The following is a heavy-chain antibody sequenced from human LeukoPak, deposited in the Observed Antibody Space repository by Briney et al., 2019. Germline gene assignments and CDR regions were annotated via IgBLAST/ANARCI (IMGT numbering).Heavy chain of an antibody. D-gene: IGHD6-13*01. V-gene: IGHV3-23*01. Sequence: GFLRLSCAASGFTFSSYAMSWVRQAPGKGLEWVSAISGSGGSTYYADSVKGRFTISRDSSKNTLYLQMNSLRAEDTAVYYCASTRGSWFFDYWGQGTLVTVSS. CDR3: ASTRGSWFFDY. CDR1: GFTFSSYA. CDR2: ISGSGGST. J-gene: IGHJ4*02.